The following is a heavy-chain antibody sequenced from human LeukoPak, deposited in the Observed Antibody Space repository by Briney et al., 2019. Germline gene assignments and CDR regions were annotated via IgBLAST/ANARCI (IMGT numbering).Heavy chain of an antibody. CDR2: VYYFAST. V-gene: IGHV4-59*01. D-gene: IGHD1-26*01. CDR1: GGSIGTYY. Sequence: AETLSLTCTVSGGSIGTYYWSWIRQPPGKGLEWIGYVYYFASTDYNPSLESRATISVDASKNQFSLKVRSVTAQDTAVYYCAKLGSPRAYWGQGILVTVSS. J-gene: IGHJ4*02. CDR3: AKLGSPRAY.